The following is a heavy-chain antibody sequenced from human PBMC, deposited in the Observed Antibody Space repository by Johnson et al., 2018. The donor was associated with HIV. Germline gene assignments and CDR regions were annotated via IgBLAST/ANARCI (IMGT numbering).Heavy chain of an antibody. CDR1: GFSFSDYY. CDR3: AKDEAQTLASAGRDAFDF. D-gene: IGHD6-13*01. J-gene: IGHJ3*01. Sequence: QVQLVESGGGLVKPGGSLRLSCAASGFSFSDYYMSWIRQAPGKGLEWVSYISGSGTNIYYADSVKGRFTISRDNSKNILHLLMNWLRPEDTAVYYCAKDEAQTLASAGRDAFDFWGQGTAVTV. V-gene: IGHV3-11*04. CDR2: ISGSGTNI.